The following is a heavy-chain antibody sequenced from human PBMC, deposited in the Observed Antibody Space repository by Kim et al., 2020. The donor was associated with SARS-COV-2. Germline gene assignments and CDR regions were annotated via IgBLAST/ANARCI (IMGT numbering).Heavy chain of an antibody. Sequence: GGSLRLSCAASGFTFSSYWMHWVRQAPGKGLVWVSRINSDGSSTSYADSVKGRFTISRDNAKNTLYLQMNSLRAEDTAVYYCARDVLYSSGQTGFDYWGQGTLVTVSS. V-gene: IGHV3-74*01. CDR1: GFTFSSYW. CDR3: ARDVLYSSGQTGFDY. J-gene: IGHJ4*02. CDR2: INSDGSST. D-gene: IGHD6-19*01.